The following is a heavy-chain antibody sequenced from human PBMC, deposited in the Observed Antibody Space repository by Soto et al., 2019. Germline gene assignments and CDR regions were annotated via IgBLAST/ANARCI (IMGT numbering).Heavy chain of an antibody. CDR3: ARDFTQVGPLDF. CDR1: GFIFSSFA. Sequence: PGGSLRLSCAASGFIFSSFALHWVRQAPGKGLEWVAVIRYDGTEKYNGDSVKGRFTISRDNSKNTVYLEMTSLKAEDTAVYYCARDFTQVGPLDFWGQGTLATVSS. J-gene: IGHJ4*02. D-gene: IGHD1-26*01. V-gene: IGHV3-33*01. CDR2: IRYDGTEK.